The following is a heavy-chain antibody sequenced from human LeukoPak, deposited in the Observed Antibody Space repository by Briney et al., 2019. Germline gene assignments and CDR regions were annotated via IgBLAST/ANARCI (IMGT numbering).Heavy chain of an antibody. J-gene: IGHJ5*02. V-gene: IGHV1-24*01. D-gene: IGHD3-10*01. CDR2: FDPEDGET. CDR1: GYTLTELS. Sequence: GASVKVSCKVSGYTLTELSMHWVRQAPGKGLEWMGGFDPEDGETIYAQKFQGRATMTEDTSTDTAYMELSSLRSEDTAVYYCATGYYGSGNWFDPWGQGTLVTVSS. CDR3: ATGYYGSGNWFDP.